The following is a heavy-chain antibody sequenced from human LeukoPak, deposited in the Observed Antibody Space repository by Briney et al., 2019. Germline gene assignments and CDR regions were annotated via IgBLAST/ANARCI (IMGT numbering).Heavy chain of an antibody. J-gene: IGHJ4*02. CDR1: GFTFSSYE. V-gene: IGHV3-48*03. CDR3: ARDRSGSSPFDY. Sequence: GGSLRLSCAASGFTFSSYEMNWVRQAPGKGLEWVSYISSSGSNIYYADSVKGRFTISRDNAKNSLYLQMNSLRAEDTAVYYCARDRSGSSPFDYWGQGTLVTVSS. D-gene: IGHD1-26*01. CDR2: ISSSGSNI.